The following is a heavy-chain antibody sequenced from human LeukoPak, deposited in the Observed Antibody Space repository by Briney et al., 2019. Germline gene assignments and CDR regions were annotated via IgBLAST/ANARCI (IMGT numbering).Heavy chain of an antibody. D-gene: IGHD6-19*01. CDR3: AKASSGWSPPDY. Sequence: GGSLRLSCAASGFTFSSYAMTWVRQAPGKGLEWVSAISGSSGSTYYADSVKGRFTISRDDSKNTLYLLMNSLRAEDTAVYFCAKASSGWSPPDYWGQGTLVTVSS. J-gene: IGHJ4*02. CDR1: GFTFSSYA. V-gene: IGHV3-23*01. CDR2: ISGSSGST.